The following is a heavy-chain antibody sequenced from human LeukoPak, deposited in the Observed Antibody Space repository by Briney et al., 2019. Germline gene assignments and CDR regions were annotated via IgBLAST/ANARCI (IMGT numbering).Heavy chain of an antibody. Sequence: SETLSLTCSVSGGSVGSFSIYYWSWVRQPAGKGLEWIGRIYTGGSTSTSYNPSLKSRVSISVDKSKNHFSLTLRSVTAADTAVYYCAMYNYDTSGFDYWGQDTRVTVSS. J-gene: IGHJ4*02. V-gene: IGHV4-4*07. CDR1: GGSVGSFSIYY. CDR2: IYTGGST. CDR3: AMYNYDTSGFDY. D-gene: IGHD3-22*01.